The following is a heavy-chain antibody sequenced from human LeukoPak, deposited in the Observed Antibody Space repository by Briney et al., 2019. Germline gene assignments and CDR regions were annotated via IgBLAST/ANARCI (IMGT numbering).Heavy chain of an antibody. CDR1: GFTFSSYE. Sequence: GGSLRLPCAASGFTFSSYEMNWVRQAPGKGLEWVSCISSSGSTIYYADSVKGRFTISRDNAKNSLYLQMNSLRAEDTAVYYCARSAILTGYQWVPFDYWGQGTLVTVSS. D-gene: IGHD3-9*01. V-gene: IGHV3-48*03. CDR2: ISSSGSTI. J-gene: IGHJ4*02. CDR3: ARSAILTGYQWVPFDY.